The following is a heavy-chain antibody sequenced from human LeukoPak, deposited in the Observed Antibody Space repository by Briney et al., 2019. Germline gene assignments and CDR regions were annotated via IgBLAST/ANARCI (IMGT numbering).Heavy chain of an antibody. CDR2: IYYSGST. CDR3: ARHSLTYSSSWANWFDP. CDR1: GGSISSYY. Sequence: SETLSLTCTVSGGSISSYYWSWIRQPPGKGLEWIGYIYYSGSTNYNPSLKSRVTISVDTSKNQFSLKLSSVTAADTAVYYCARHSLTYSSSWANWFDPWGQGTLVTVFS. J-gene: IGHJ5*02. D-gene: IGHD6-13*01. V-gene: IGHV4-59*08.